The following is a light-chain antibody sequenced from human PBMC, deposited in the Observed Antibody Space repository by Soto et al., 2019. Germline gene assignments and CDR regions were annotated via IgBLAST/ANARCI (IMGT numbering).Light chain of an antibody. CDR2: DVT. CDR1: SSDVGDFNY. CDR3: SSSSSSTNHLV. Sequence: QSVLTQPASVSGSPGRSVTISCTGTSSDVGDFNYVSWYQHLPGRAPKLIIYDVTNRPSGISYRFSASKSGRTASLTISGLQAEDEADYYCSSSSSSTNHLVFGGGTKLTVL. V-gene: IGLV2-14*03. J-gene: IGLJ2*01.